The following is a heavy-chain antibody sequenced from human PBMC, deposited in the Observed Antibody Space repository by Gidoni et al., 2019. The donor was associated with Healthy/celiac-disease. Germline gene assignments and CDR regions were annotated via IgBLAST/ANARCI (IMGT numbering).Heavy chain of an antibody. J-gene: IGHJ4*02. Sequence: VQLVESGGGLVKPGWSLRLPCAASGLPFSSYSMNWVRQPPVKGLEWVVSISSSSSYIYYADSVKGRFTISRDNAKNSLYLQMNSLRAEDTAVYYCARDFPYSYGYDYWGQGTLVTVSS. V-gene: IGHV3-21*01. CDR3: ARDFPYSYGYDY. CDR2: ISSSSSYI. CDR1: GLPFSSYS. D-gene: IGHD5-18*01.